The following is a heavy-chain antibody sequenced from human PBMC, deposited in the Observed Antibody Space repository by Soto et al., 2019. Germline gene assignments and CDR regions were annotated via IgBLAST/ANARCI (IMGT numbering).Heavy chain of an antibody. V-gene: IGHV1-69*13. CDR3: ARGVGCSSTSCPPSGHYGMDV. J-gene: IGHJ6*02. CDR1: GGTFSSYA. Sequence: GASVKVSCKASGGTFSSYAISWVRQAPGQGLEWMEGIIPIFGTANYAQKFQGRVTITADESTSTAYMELSSLRSEDTAVYYCARGVGCSSTSCPPSGHYGMDVWGQGTTVTVSS. CDR2: IIPIFGTA. D-gene: IGHD2-2*01.